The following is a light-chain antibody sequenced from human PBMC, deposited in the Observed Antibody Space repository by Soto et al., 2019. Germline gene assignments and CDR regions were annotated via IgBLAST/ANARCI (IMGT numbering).Light chain of an antibody. CDR3: GTWDSSLSIFV. J-gene: IGLJ1*01. CDR1: SSNIGNYY. V-gene: IGLV1-51*02. CDR2: END. Sequence: QSVLKQPASVSAAPREEGTLFFTGSSSNIGNYYVSWHQQLPGTAPKLLIYENDKRPSGIPDRFSGSKSGTSATLSITGLQTGDEADYYCGTWDSSLSIFVFGTGTKVTVL.